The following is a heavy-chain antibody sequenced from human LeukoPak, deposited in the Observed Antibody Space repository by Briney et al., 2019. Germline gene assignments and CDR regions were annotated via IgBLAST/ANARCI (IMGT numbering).Heavy chain of an antibody. V-gene: IGHV1-2*06. CDR3: ASYYYDSSGYYYLYFQH. CDR1: GYTFTGYY. J-gene: IGHJ1*01. Sequence: ASVKVSCKASGYTFTGYYMHWLRQAPGQGLEWMGRINPNSGGTNYAQKFQGRVTMTRDTSISTAYMELSRLRSDDTAVYYCASYYYDSSGYYYLYFQHWGQGTLVTVSS. CDR2: INPNSGGT. D-gene: IGHD3-22*01.